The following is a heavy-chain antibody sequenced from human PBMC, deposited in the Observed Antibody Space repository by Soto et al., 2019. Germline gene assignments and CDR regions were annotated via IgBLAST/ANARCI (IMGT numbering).Heavy chain of an antibody. CDR1: GFTVSSDH. D-gene: IGHD6-13*01. J-gene: IGHJ3*01. V-gene: IGHV3-53*02. CDR3: AREAAGFDL. Sequence: EMQLVETGGGLIQPGGSLRLSCAASGFTVSSDHMSWVRQAPGKGLEWISVMYYGGTTYYADSVQGRFTISRDSSTNTLYLQMTDLRADDTAVYHCAREAAGFDLWGQGTMVTVSS. CDR2: MYYGGTT.